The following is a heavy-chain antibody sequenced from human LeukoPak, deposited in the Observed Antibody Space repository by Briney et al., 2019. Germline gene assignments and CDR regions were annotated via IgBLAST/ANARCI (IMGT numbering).Heavy chain of an antibody. CDR2: INHSGST. CDR1: GGSISGYY. J-gene: IGHJ5*02. D-gene: IGHD2-15*01. CDR3: ARGLVDCSGGSCYSVWFDP. V-gene: IGHV4-34*01. Sequence: SETLSLTCTVSGGSISGYYWSWIRQPPGKGLEWIGEINHSGSTNYNPSLKSRVTISVDTSKNQFSLKLSSVTAADTAVYYCARGLVDCSGGSCYSVWFDPWGQGTLVTVSS.